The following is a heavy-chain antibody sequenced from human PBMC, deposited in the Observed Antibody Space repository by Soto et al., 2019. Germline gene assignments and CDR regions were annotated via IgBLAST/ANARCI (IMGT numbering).Heavy chain of an antibody. J-gene: IGHJ6*02. CDR3: ARDRGYDILTGYSYGMDV. Sequence: PSETLSLTCTVSGGSISSYYWSWIRQHPGKGLEWIGYIYYSGSTYYNPSLKSRVTISVDTSKNQFSLKLSSVTAADTAVYYCARDRGYDILTGYSYGMDVWGQGTTVTVSS. V-gene: IGHV4-59*06. CDR1: GGSISSYY. CDR2: IYYSGST. D-gene: IGHD3-9*01.